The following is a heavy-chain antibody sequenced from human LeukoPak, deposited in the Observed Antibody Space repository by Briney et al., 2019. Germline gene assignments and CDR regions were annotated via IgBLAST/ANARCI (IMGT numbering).Heavy chain of an antibody. D-gene: IGHD3-16*01. Sequence: GGSLRLSCAASGFTFSSYSMNWVRQAPGKGLEWVSSISSSSSYIYYADSVKGRFTISRDNAKKSLYLQMNSLRAEDTAVYYCARVQITWSWAFDIWGQGTMVTVSS. CDR1: GFTFSSYS. J-gene: IGHJ3*02. V-gene: IGHV3-21*01. CDR3: ARVQITWSWAFDI. CDR2: ISSSSSYI.